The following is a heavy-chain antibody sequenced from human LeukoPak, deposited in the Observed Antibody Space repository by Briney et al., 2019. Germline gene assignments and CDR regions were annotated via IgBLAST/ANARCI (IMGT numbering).Heavy chain of an antibody. Sequence: PGGSLRLSCAASRFTFNSYAVNWVRQAPGKGLEWVANIKQDGSEKHYGDSVKGRFTISRDNAKNSLYLEMNSLRAEDTAVYYCARERSSGWNDCWGQGTLVTVSS. V-gene: IGHV3-7*01. CDR2: IKQDGSEK. CDR3: ARERSSGWNDC. CDR1: RFTFNSYA. J-gene: IGHJ4*02. D-gene: IGHD6-19*01.